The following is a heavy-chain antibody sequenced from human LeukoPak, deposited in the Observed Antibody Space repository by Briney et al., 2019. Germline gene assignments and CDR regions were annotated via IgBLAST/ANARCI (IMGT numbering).Heavy chain of an antibody. D-gene: IGHD1-26*01. CDR2: ISYDGSNK. CDR1: GFTSSSYG. V-gene: IGHV3-30*03. CDR3: AREGARKAFDY. Sequence: GRSLRLSCAASGFTSSSYGMHWVRQAPGKGLEWVAVISYDGSNKYYADSVKGRFTISRDNSKNTLYLQMNSLRAEDTAVYYCAREGARKAFDYWGQGTLVTVSS. J-gene: IGHJ4*02.